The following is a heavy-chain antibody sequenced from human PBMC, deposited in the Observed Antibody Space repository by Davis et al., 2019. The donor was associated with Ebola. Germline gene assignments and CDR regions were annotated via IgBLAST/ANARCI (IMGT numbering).Heavy chain of an antibody. J-gene: IGHJ3*02. CDR2: INAGNGNT. CDR3: ARDMYGRHGRDAFDI. Sequence: AASVKVSCKASGYTFTSYGISWVRQAPGQGLEWMGWINAGNGNTKYSQKFQGRVTITKDTSASTAYMELSSLRSEDTAVYYCARDMYGRHGRDAFDIWGQGTMVTVSS. CDR1: GYTFTSYG. D-gene: IGHD3-10*02. V-gene: IGHV1-18*01.